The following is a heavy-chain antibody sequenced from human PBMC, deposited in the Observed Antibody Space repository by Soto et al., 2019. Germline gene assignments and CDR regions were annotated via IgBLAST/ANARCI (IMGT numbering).Heavy chain of an antibody. D-gene: IGHD4-17*01. J-gene: IGHJ5*02. CDR1: GFTFSSYA. V-gene: IGHV3-30-3*01. CDR2: ISYDGSNK. Sequence: QVQLVESGGGVVQPGRSLRLSCAASGFTFSSYAMHWVRQAPCKGLEWVAVISYDGSNKYYADSVKGRFTISRDNSKNTLYLQMNSLRAEDTAVYYCARDRYGDYGPLSWFDPWGQGTLVTVSS. CDR3: ARDRYGDYGPLSWFDP.